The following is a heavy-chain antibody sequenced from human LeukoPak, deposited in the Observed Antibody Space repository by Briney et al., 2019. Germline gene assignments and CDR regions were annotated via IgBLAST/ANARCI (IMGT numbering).Heavy chain of an antibody. CDR1: GYTFTSYG. Sequence: ASVKVSCKASGYTFTSYGISWVRQAPGQGLEWMGWISAYNGNTNYAQKLQGRVTLTTDTSTSTAYMELRSLRSDDTAVYYCARYYDFWSGYYHGMDVWGQGTTGTVS. V-gene: IGHV1-18*01. J-gene: IGHJ6*02. CDR2: ISAYNGNT. D-gene: IGHD3-3*01. CDR3: ARYYDFWSGYYHGMDV.